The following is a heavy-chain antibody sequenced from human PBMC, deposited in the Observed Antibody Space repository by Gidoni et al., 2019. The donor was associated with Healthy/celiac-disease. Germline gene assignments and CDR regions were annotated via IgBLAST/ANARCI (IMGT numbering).Heavy chain of an antibody. Sequence: EVQLVESGGGLVKPVGSLRLSCSASGLTFSTAWMNGVRPAPGKWLEWVGRIKSKTDGGTTDYAAPVKGRFTISRDDSESTLYLQMNSLKTEDTAVYYCTTDVGIRRGGYGMDVWGQGTTVTVSS. CDR1: GLTFSTAW. CDR2: IKSKTDGGTT. CDR3: TTDVGIRRGGYGMDV. J-gene: IGHJ6*02. V-gene: IGHV3-15*07. D-gene: IGHD3-16*01.